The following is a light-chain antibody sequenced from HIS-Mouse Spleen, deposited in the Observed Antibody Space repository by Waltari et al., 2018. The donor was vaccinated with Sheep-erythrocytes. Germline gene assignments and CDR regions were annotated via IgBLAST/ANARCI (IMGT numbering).Light chain of an antibody. CDR1: SSDVGSYNL. Sequence: QSALTQPASVSGSPGQSITISCTGTSSDVGSYNLVSWYQQHPGKAPKRMIYEGSKRPSGVSNRFSGSNSGNTATLTISGTQAMDEADYYCQAWDSSTVVFGGGTKLTVL. J-gene: IGLJ2*01. V-gene: IGLV2-14*02. CDR2: EGS. CDR3: QAWDSSTVV.